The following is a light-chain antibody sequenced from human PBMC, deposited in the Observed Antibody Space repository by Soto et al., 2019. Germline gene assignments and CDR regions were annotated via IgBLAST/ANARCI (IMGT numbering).Light chain of an antibody. CDR3: SSYVGSNNFPEV. Sequence: QSVLTQPPSASGSPGQSVTISCTGTSSDVGGYNYVSWYQHHPGKAPKLIIYEVDERPSGVPDRFSGSKSGNTASLTVSGLQAEDEADYYCSSYVGSNNFPEVFGTGTKLTVL. J-gene: IGLJ1*01. CDR1: SSDVGGYNY. V-gene: IGLV2-8*01. CDR2: EVD.